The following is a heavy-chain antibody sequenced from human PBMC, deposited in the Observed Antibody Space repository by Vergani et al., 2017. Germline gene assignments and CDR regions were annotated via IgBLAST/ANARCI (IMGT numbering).Heavy chain of an antibody. Sequence: QVQLVQSGAEVKKPGSSVKVSCKASGGTFSSYAISWVRQAPGQGLEWMGGIIPIFGTANYAQKFQGRVTITADESTSTAYMELSSLRSEDTAGYYCARDRDSVVIPAAADDACDSWGQGTMVTVSS. V-gene: IGHV1-69*01. CDR1: GGTFSSYA. D-gene: IGHD2-2*01. J-gene: IGHJ3*02. CDR2: IIPIFGTA. CDR3: ARDRDSVVIPAAADDACDS.